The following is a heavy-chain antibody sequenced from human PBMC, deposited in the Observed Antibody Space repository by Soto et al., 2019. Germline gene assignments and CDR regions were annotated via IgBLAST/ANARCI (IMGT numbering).Heavy chain of an antibody. Sequence: PVGSVRLSCEASGFTFSSVSMNWVRQVPGKGLEWVASISSASSETWYADSVKGRFIISRDNAQNSLFLQMNTLRPEDSAIYYCARVAYWGPGTQVTVSS. J-gene: IGHJ4*02. CDR2: ISSASSET. V-gene: IGHV3-21*01. CDR1: GFTFSSVS. CDR3: ARVAY.